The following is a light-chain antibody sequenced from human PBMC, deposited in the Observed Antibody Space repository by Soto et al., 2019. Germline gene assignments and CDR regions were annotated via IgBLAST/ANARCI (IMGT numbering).Light chain of an antibody. Sequence: EIVLTQSPGTLSLSPGERATLSCRANQSVSSSYLAWYQQKPGQAPRLLIYGASSRATGIPDRFSGSGSGTDFTLTISRLEPEDFAVYYCQQYGSSPGITFGQGTRLEI. V-gene: IGKV3-20*01. CDR3: QQYGSSPGIT. J-gene: IGKJ5*01. CDR1: QSVSSSY. CDR2: GAS.